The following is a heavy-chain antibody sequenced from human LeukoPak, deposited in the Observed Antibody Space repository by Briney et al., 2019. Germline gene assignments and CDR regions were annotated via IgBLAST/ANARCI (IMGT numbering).Heavy chain of an antibody. J-gene: IGHJ4*02. Sequence: SVKVSCKASGGTFSSYAISWVRQAPGQGLEWMGGIIPIFGTANYAQKFQGRATITTDESTSTAYMELSSLRSEDTAVYYCARASWSDYYDSSGYYDYWGQGTLVTVSS. D-gene: IGHD3-22*01. CDR2: IIPIFGTA. V-gene: IGHV1-69*05. CDR1: GGTFSSYA. CDR3: ARASWSDYYDSSGYYDY.